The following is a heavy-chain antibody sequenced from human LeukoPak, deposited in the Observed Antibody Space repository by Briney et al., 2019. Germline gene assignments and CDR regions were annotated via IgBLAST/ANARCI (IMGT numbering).Heavy chain of an antibody. V-gene: IGHV4-34*01. J-gene: IGHJ4*02. D-gene: IGHD4-17*01. Sequence: SETLSLTCAVYGGSFSGYYWSWIRQPPGKGLEWIGEINHSGSTNYNPSLKSRVTISVDTSKNQFSLKLSPVTAADTAVYYCVIDYGDYGDYWGQGTLVTVSS. CDR3: VIDYGDYGDY. CDR1: GGSFSGYY. CDR2: INHSGST.